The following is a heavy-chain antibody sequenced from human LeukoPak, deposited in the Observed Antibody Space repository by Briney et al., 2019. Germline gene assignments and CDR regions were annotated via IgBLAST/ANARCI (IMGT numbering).Heavy chain of an antibody. CDR3: AKCGYYGSGPLGYGMDV. V-gene: IGHV3-23*01. CDR1: GFTFSSYA. J-gene: IGHJ6*02. Sequence: PGGSLRLSCAASGFTFSSYAMSWVRQAPGKGLEWVSAISGSGGSTYYADSVKGRFTISRDNSKNTLYLQMNSLRAEDTAVYYCAKCGYYGSGPLGYGMDVWGQGTTVTVSS. D-gene: IGHD3-10*01. CDR2: ISGSGGST.